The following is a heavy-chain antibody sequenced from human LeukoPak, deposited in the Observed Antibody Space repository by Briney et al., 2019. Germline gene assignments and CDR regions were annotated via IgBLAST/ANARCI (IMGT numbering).Heavy chain of an antibody. D-gene: IGHD3-10*01. CDR2: IYYSGST. CDR3: VQGSGWFDP. CDR1: GGSISSYY. V-gene: IGHV4-59*08. Sequence: PSETLSLTCTVSGGSISSYYWSWIRQPPGKGLEWIGYIYYSGSTNYNPSLKSRVTISVDTSKNQFSLKLSSVTAADTAVYYCVQGSGWFDPWGQGTLVTVSS. J-gene: IGHJ5*02.